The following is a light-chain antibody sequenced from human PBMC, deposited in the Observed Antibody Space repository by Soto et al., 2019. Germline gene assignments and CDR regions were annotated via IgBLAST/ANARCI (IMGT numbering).Light chain of an antibody. CDR1: TSNIGSGYD. V-gene: IGLV1-40*01. J-gene: IGLJ1*01. CDR2: GNI. Sequence: QSVLTQSPSVSGAPGQRVTISCTGSTSNIGSGYDVHWYQQLPGTAPKLLMFGNINRPSGVPDRFSGSKSGTSAALAISGRQAEDEADYFCQSYDSSLSGYVFGTGTKVTVL. CDR3: QSYDSSLSGYV.